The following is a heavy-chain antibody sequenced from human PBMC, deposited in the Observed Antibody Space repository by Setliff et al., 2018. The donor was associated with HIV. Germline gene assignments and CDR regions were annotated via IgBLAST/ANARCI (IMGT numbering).Heavy chain of an antibody. V-gene: IGHV1-18*01. CDR2: ISVYNDNT. D-gene: IGHD3-16*01. J-gene: IGHJ4*02. Sequence: ASVKVSCKASGYTFNDYGISWVRQAPGQGLEWMGWISVYNDNTNYAQKFQGGVTMTTDTSTNTAYMELRSLRSDDTAVYHCARVDGYNNYDSGGLDYWGQGTLVTVSS. CDR1: GYTFNDYG. CDR3: ARVDGYNNYDSGGLDY.